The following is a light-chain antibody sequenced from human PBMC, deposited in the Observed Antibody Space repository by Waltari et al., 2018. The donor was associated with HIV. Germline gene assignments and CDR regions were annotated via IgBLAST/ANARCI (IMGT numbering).Light chain of an antibody. J-gene: IGLJ3*02. CDR2: EVS. CDR3: SSYTSSSTRV. V-gene: IGLV2-14*01. Sequence: QSALTQPASVSGSPGQSITTSCTGTISDVGGYHYVSWYQQHPGKAPKHMIYEVSNRPSGVSNRVSGSKSGNTASLTISGLQAEDEADYYCSSYTSSSTRVFGGGTKLTVL. CDR1: ISDVGGYHY.